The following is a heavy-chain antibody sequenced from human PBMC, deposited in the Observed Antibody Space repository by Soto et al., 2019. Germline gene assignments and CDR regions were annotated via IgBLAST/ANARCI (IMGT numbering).Heavy chain of an antibody. V-gene: IGHV1-58*01. CDR3: AADEGYSSSSSYYYYGMDV. CDR1: GFTFTSSA. CDR2: IVVSSGNT. J-gene: IGHJ6*02. D-gene: IGHD6-6*01. Sequence: GASVKVSCKASGFTFTSSAVQWVRQARGQRLEWIGWIVVSSGNTNYAQKFQERVTITRDMSTSTAYMELSSLRSEDTAVYYCAADEGYSSSSSYYYYGMDVWGQGTTVTVSS.